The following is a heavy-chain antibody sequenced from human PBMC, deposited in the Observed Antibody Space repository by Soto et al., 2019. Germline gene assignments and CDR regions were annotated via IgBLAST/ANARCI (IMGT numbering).Heavy chain of an antibody. J-gene: IGHJ4*02. CDR1: GFTFSSYA. D-gene: IGHD4-17*01. Sequence: QVQLVESGGGVVQPGRSLRLSCAASGFTFSSYAMHWVRQAPGKGLEWVAVISYDGSNKNYADSVKGRFTISRDNSKNTLYLQMNSLRAEDTAVYYCARDLKVPRDYGDYFDYWGQGTLVTVSS. V-gene: IGHV3-30-3*01. CDR2: ISYDGSNK. CDR3: ARDLKVPRDYGDYFDY.